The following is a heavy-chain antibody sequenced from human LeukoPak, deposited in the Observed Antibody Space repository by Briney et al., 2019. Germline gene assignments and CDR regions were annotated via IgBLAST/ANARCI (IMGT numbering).Heavy chain of an antibody. D-gene: IGHD2-8*01. V-gene: IGHV3-11*01. CDR1: GFSFSDSY. CDR2: ISGSGSDI. CDR3: STDSRLLMY. J-gene: IGHJ4*01. Sequence: GGSLRLSCVVSGFSFSDSYMTWIRQTPGKGLEWLAYISGSGSDIYYADSVKGRFTISRDNAKNSLYLQMNSLRPEDTALYYCSTDSRLLMYWGHGTLVTVSS.